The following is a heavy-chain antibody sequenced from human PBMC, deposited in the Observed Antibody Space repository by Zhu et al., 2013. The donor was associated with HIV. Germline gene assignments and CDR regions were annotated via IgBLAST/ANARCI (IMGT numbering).Heavy chain of an antibody. CDR1: GGTFSSYA. CDR2: INPSGGST. D-gene: IGHD6-6*01. CDR3: ARDHFGESSSPGY. V-gene: IGHV1-46*01. J-gene: IGHJ4*02. Sequence: QVQLVQSGAEVKKPGSSVKVSCKASGGTFSSYAMSWVRLAPGQGLEWMGIINPSGGSTSYAQKFQGRVTMTRDTSTSTVYMELSSLRSEDTAVYYCARDHFGESSSPGYWGQGTLVTVSS.